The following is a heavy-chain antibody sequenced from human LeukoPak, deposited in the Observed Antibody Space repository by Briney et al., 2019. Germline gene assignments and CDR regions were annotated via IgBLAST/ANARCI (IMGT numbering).Heavy chain of an antibody. J-gene: IGHJ5*02. D-gene: IGHD3-9*01. CDR3: ARVHYDILTGYYGWFDP. Sequence: GGSLRLSCAASGFTFSSYEMNWVRQAPGKGLEWVSYISSSGSTIYYADSVKGRFTISRDNAKDSLYLQMNSPRAEDTAVYYCARVHYDILTGYYGWFDPWGQGTLVTVSS. V-gene: IGHV3-48*03. CDR2: ISSSGSTI. CDR1: GFTFSSYE.